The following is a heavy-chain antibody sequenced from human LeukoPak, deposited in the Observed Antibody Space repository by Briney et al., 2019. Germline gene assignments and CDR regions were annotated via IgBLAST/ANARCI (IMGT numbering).Heavy chain of an antibody. J-gene: IGHJ6*04. Sequence: PSGTLSLTCAVSGGSISSSNWWSRVRQPPGKGLEWIGEIYHSGSTNYNPFLKSRVTISVDKSKNQFSLKLSSVTAADTAVYYCARGEELRYFGDYYYYYGMDVWGKGTTVTVSS. CDR1: GGSISSSNW. D-gene: IGHD3-9*01. V-gene: IGHV4-4*02. CDR2: IYHSGST. CDR3: ARGEELRYFGDYYYYYGMDV.